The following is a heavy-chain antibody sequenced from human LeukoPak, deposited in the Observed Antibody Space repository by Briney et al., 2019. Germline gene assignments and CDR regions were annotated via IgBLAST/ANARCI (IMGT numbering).Heavy chain of an antibody. Sequence: GGSLRLSCAASGLTFSSHWMHWVRQAPGKGLEWVSGISWNSGSTGYADSVKGRFTISRDNAKNSLYLQMNSLRAEDTALYYCAKDVGSGHSYGYGDYWGQGTLVTVSS. CDR2: ISWNSGST. D-gene: IGHD5-18*01. CDR3: AKDVGSGHSYGYGDY. CDR1: GLTFSSHW. V-gene: IGHV3-9*01. J-gene: IGHJ4*02.